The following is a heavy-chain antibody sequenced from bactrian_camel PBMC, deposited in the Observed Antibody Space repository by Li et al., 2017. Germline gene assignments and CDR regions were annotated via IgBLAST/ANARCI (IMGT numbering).Heavy chain of an antibody. D-gene: IGHD7*01. CDR3: AIRGGTCHAPIPAKEIDRFGI. CDR2: IDAQGRT. V-gene: IGHV3S44*01. J-gene: IGHJ4*01. Sequence: EVQLVESGGGSVQSGGSLRLSCVMSGYRYSSAACMAWLRQAPGKERERVAQIDAQGRTMYADSVKGRSTISRDTSKNSLFLQLSSLKPEDTAMYYCAIRGGTCHAPIPAKEIDRFGIWGQGTQVTVS. CDR1: GYRYSSAA.